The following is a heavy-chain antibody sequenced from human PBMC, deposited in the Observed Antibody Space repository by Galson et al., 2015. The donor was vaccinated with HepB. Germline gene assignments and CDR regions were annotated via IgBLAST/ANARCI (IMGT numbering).Heavy chain of an antibody. J-gene: IGHJ6*02. CDR3: ARASPLKYCSGGSCYYDPPKIYGMDV. V-gene: IGHV3-30*04. D-gene: IGHD2-15*01. Sequence: SLRLSCAASGFTFSSYAMHWVRQAPGKGLEWVAVISYDGSNKYYADSVKGRFTISRDNSKNTLYLQMNSLRTEDTAVYYCARASPLKYCSGGSCYYDPPKIYGMDVWGQGTTVTVSS. CDR2: ISYDGSNK. CDR1: GFTFSSYA.